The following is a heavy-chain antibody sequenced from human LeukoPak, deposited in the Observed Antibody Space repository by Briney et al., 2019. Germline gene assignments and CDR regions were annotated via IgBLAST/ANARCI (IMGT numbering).Heavy chain of an antibody. D-gene: IGHD2-21*01. CDR3: ARAKDSYYYYYGMYV. CDR2: IYYSGST. V-gene: IGHV4-30-4*01. CDR1: GGSISSGDYY. J-gene: IGHJ6*02. Sequence: SQTLSLTCTVSGGSISSGDYYWSWIRQPPGKGLEWIGYIYYSGSTYYNPSLKSRVTISVDTSKNQFSLKLSSVTAADTAVYYCARAKDSYYYYYGMYVWGQGTTVTVSS.